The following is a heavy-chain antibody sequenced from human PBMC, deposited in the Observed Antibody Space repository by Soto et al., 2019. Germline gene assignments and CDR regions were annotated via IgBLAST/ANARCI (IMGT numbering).Heavy chain of an antibody. CDR3: ARVVASTGTNNYYDGSGYRPYYFDY. V-gene: IGHV1-3*01. CDR1: GYTFTSYA. Sequence: ASVKVSCKASGYTFTSYAMHWVRQAPGQRLEWMGWINAGNGNTKYSQKFQGRVTITRDTSASTAYMELSSLRSEDTAVYYCARVVASTGTNNYYDGSGYRPYYFDYWGQGTLGTVFS. D-gene: IGHD3-22*01. CDR2: INAGNGNT. J-gene: IGHJ4*02.